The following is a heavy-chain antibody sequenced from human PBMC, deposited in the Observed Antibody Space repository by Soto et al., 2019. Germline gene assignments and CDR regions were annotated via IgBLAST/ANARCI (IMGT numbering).Heavy chain of an antibody. CDR3: ARGNHRWRQLWYFDP. D-gene: IGHD5-12*01. J-gene: IGHJ2*01. CDR1: GGTFSNYP. V-gene: IGHV1-69*12. CDR2: IIPIFGTV. Sequence: QVQLVQSGAEVKKPGSSVKVSCKASGGTFSNYPISWVRQAPGQGLEWMGGIIPIFGTVNYAQTFPARVTITADESTRAAYMELSSLRSEATAVYYCARGNHRWRQLWYFDPWGRGTLVTVSS.